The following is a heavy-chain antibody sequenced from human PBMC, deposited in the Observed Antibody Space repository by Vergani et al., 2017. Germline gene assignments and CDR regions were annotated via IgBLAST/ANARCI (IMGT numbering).Heavy chain of an antibody. V-gene: IGHV3-7*01. CDR2: IKQDGSEK. Sequence: EVQLVESGGGLVQPGGSLRLSCAASGFTFSSYWMSWVRQAPGKGLEWVANIKQDGSEKYYVDSVKGRFTISRDNAKKSLYLQMNSLRAEDTAVYYCARDTDRHFDWLQGPFDYWGQGTLVTVSS. J-gene: IGHJ4*02. CDR3: ARDTDRHFDWLQGPFDY. CDR1: GFTFSSYW. D-gene: IGHD3-9*01.